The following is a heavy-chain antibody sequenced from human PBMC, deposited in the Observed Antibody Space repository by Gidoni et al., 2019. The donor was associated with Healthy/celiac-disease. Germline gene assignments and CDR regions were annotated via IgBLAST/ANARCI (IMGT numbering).Heavy chain of an antibody. D-gene: IGHD6-13*01. Sequence: EVQLLESGGGLVQPGGSLRLPCAASGFTLSSYAMRGVGQAPGKGLEWCSAISGSGGSTYYADSVKGRFTISRDNSKNTLYLQINSLRAEDTAVYYCAKDGGDYSSSPRWFDPWGQGTLVTVSS. J-gene: IGHJ5*02. CDR3: AKDGGDYSSSPRWFDP. V-gene: IGHV3-23*01. CDR1: GFTLSSYA. CDR2: ISGSGGST.